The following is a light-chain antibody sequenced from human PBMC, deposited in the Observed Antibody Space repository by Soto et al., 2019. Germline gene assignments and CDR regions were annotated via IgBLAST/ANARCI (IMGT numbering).Light chain of an antibody. V-gene: IGLV2-11*01. CDR2: DVY. CDR3: CSFAGSNTFYV. J-gene: IGLJ1*01. CDR1: SSNVGGYNY. Sequence: QSALTQPRSVSGSPGQSVTISCTGTSSNVGGYNYVSWYQHHPGKAPKLVIYDVYNRPSGVPDRFSGSKSDNTASLTISGLPAEDEADYHCCSFAGSNTFYVFGTGTKVTVL.